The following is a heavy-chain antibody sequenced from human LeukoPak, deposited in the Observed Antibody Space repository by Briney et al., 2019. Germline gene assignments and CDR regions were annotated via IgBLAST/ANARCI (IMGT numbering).Heavy chain of an antibody. CDR1: GGTFSSYA. Sequence: GASVKVSCKASGGTFSSYAISWVRQAPGQGLEWMGRIIPILGIANYAQKFQGRVTITADKSTSTAYMELSSLRSEDTAVYYCAGGLRSGSYVEGGYWGQGTLVTVSS. J-gene: IGHJ4*02. CDR3: AGGLRSGSYVEGGY. CDR2: IIPILGIA. V-gene: IGHV1-69*04. D-gene: IGHD3-10*01.